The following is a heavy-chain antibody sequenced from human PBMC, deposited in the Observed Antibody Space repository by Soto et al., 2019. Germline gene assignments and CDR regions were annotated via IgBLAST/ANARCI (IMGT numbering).Heavy chain of an antibody. D-gene: IGHD6-13*01. V-gene: IGHV3-21*01. CDR2: ISSGGEYV. CDR1: GLTFSTYG. J-gene: IGHJ6*01. Sequence: ESGGGLVKPGGSLRLSCAASGLTFSTYGMNCVRQSPGKGLEWVSSISSGGEYVGYADSVKGRLTISTDNAKNSLYLQLASLRVEDTAVYYCATDGAAGAAMGVWGQETTVTVSS. CDR3: ATDGAAGAAMGV.